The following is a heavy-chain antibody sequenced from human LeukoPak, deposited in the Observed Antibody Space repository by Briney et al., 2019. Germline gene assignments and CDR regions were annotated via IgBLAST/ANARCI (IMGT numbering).Heavy chain of an antibody. J-gene: IGHJ4*02. D-gene: IGHD3-16*01. Sequence: GGSLRLSCAASGFTFSSYEMNWVRQAPGKGLEWVSYISSGGSTIYYADSVKGRFTISRDNAKNSLYLQMNSLRAEDTAVYYCARAPLWGSYFDYWGQGTLVTVSS. CDR2: ISSGGSTI. CDR1: GFTFSSYE. CDR3: ARAPLWGSYFDY. V-gene: IGHV3-48*03.